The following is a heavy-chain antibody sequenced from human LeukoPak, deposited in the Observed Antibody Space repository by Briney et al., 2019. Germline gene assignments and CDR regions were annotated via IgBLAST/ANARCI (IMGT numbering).Heavy chain of an antibody. CDR2: INAGNGNT. V-gene: IGHV1-3*01. CDR1: GYTFTSYA. J-gene: IGHJ4*02. Sequence: ASVKVSCKASGYTFTSYAMHWVRQASGQRLEWMGWINAGNGNTKYSQKFQGRVTITRDTSASTAYMELSSLRSEDTAVYYCARETQQLAAPTYWGQGTLVTVSS. CDR3: ARETQQLAAPTY. D-gene: IGHD6-13*01.